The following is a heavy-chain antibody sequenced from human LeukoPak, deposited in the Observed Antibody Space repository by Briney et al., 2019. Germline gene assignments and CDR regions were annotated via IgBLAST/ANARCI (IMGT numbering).Heavy chain of an antibody. Sequence: GGSLRLSCAASGFTFSNYWMTWVRQAPGKGLEWVANIKEGGSEKYYVDSVKGRFTISRDNAKNSAFLQMNSLRAEDTAVYYCARVESAEKRDFDYWGQGTLVTVSS. J-gene: IGHJ4*02. CDR2: IKEGGSEK. D-gene: IGHD5-24*01. V-gene: IGHV3-7*01. CDR1: GFTFSNYW. CDR3: ARVESAEKRDFDY.